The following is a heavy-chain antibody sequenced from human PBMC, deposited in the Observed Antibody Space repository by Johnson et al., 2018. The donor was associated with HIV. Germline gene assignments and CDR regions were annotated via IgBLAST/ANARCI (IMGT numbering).Heavy chain of an antibody. CDR2: ISYAGSNK. CDR3: AREEGSDILTRGDAFDI. V-gene: IGHV3-30*03. J-gene: IGHJ3*02. Sequence: QVHLVESGGGVVQPGRSLRLSCAASGFTFSSYGMHWVRQAPGKGLDWVADISYAGSNKYYADSVKGRFTISRDNAKNSLSLQMNSLRAEDTAIYYCAREEGSDILTRGDAFDIWGQGT. D-gene: IGHD3-9*01. CDR1: GFTFSSYG.